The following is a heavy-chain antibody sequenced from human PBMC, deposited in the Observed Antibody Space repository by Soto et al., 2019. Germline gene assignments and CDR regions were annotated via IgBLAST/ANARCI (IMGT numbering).Heavy chain of an antibody. Sequence: EVQLLESGGGLVQPGGSLRLSCAASGFTFSSHALNWVRQAPGKGLEWVSSISGSGGATYYAGSVKGRFTISGDNSKNTLYLQMNSLRAEDTAVYYCAKSEAAVINYNWFDPWGQGTLVTVSS. J-gene: IGHJ5*02. CDR2: ISGSGGAT. D-gene: IGHD2-21*01. V-gene: IGHV3-23*01. CDR1: GFTFSSHA. CDR3: AKSEAAVINYNWFDP.